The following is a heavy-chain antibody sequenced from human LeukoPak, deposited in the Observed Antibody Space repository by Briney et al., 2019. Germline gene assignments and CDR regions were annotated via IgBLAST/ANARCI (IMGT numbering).Heavy chain of an antibody. CDR3: AKRGVVIRVILVGFHKEAYYFDS. V-gene: IGHV3-23*01. Sequence: QPGGSLRLSCAVSGITLSNYGMSWVRQAPGKGLEWVAGISGSGGRTNYADPVRGRFTISRDNPKNTLYLQMNSLRAEDTAVYFCAKRGVVIRVILVGFHKEAYYFDSWGQGALVTVSS. J-gene: IGHJ4*02. CDR1: GITLSNYG. D-gene: IGHD3-22*01. CDR2: ISGSGGRT.